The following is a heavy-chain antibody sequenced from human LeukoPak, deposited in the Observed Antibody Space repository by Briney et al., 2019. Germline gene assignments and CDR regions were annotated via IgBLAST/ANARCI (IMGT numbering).Heavy chain of an antibody. CDR2: ISSSGSTI. D-gene: IGHD2-15*01. CDR3: ARVSAVCSGGSCYFIDY. J-gene: IGHJ4*02. CDR1: GFTFSSYE. V-gene: IGHV3-48*03. Sequence: PGGSLRLSCAASGFTFSSYEMNWVRQAPGKGLEWVSYISSSGSTIYYADSVKGRFTISRDNAKNSLYLQMNSLRAEDTAVYYYARVSAVCSGGSCYFIDYWGQGTLVTVSS.